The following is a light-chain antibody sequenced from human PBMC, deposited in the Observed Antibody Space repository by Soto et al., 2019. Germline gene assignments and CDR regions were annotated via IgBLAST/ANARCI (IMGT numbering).Light chain of an antibody. CDR2: TDN. CDR1: NSNVGSNT. CDR3: AAWDDGLRAVV. V-gene: IGLV1-44*01. J-gene: IGLJ2*01. Sequence: QSVLTQPPSVSGTPGQRITLSCSGSNSNVGSNTVNWYQQLPGAAPKLLMYTDNQRPSRVPDRFSGSKSGTAASLASRGLLAEDEAEYDCAAWDDGLRAVVFGGGTKLTVL.